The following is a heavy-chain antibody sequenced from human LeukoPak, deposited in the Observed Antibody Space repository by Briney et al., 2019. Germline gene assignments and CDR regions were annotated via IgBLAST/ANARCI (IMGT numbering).Heavy chain of an antibody. Sequence: PSETLSLTCTVSGGSISSSSYYWNWIRQPPGKGLEWIGYIYYSGITNYNPSLKSRVTISVDTSKNQFSLKLSSVTAADTAVYYCARHAEGQWLVNWYFDLWGRGTLVTVSS. CDR2: IYYSGIT. J-gene: IGHJ2*01. V-gene: IGHV4-61*05. CDR1: GGSISSSSYY. CDR3: ARHAEGQWLVNWYFDL. D-gene: IGHD6-19*01.